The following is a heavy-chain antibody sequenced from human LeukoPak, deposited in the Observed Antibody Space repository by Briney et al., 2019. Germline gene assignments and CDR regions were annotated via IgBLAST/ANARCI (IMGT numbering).Heavy chain of an antibody. CDR3: ARSTRYGDYDY. CDR2: ISSNGGST. V-gene: IGHV3-64*01. CDR1: GFTFSSYA. D-gene: IGHD4-17*01. Sequence: GGSPRLSCAASGFTFSSYAMHWVRQAPGKGLEYVSAISSNGGSTYYANSVKGRSTISRDNSKNTLYLQMGSLRAEDMAVYYCARSTRYGDYDYWGQGTLVTVSS. J-gene: IGHJ4*02.